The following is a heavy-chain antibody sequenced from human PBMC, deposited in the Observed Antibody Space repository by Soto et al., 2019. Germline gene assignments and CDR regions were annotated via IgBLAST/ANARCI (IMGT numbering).Heavy chain of an antibody. J-gene: IGHJ6*02. CDR1: GFTFSSYG. CDR3: AKDSSGWYRGFNYGMDV. V-gene: IGHV3-30*18. D-gene: IGHD6-19*01. Sequence: PGGSLRLSCAASGFTFSSYGMHWVRQAPGKGLEWVAVISYDGSNKYYADSVKGRFTISRDNSKNTLYLQMNSLRAEDTAVYYCAKDSSGWYRGFNYGMDVWGQGPTVTVSS. CDR2: ISYDGSNK.